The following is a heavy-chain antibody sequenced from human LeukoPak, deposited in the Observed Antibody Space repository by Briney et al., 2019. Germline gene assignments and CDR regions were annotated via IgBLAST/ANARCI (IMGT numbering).Heavy chain of an antibody. J-gene: IGHJ5*02. Sequence: SETLSLTCTVSGGSISSYYWSWIRQPPGKGLEWIGYIYYSGSTNYNPSLKGRVTISVDTSKNQFSLKLSSVTAADTAVYYCAREFTYYYDSSGHGFDPWGQGTLVTVSS. V-gene: IGHV4-59*01. CDR2: IYYSGST. D-gene: IGHD3-22*01. CDR1: GGSISSYY. CDR3: AREFTYYYDSSGHGFDP.